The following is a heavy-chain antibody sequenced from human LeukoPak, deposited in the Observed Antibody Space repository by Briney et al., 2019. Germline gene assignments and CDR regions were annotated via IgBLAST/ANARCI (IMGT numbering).Heavy chain of an antibody. Sequence: GGSLRLSCAASGFTFSSYSMNWVRQAPGKGLEWVSSISSSSSYIYYADSVKGRFTIYRDNAKNSLYLQMNSLRAEDKAVYYCARDLSSVPNYYDSSGYYQHPPFDYWGQGTLVTVSS. CDR1: GFTFSSYS. CDR2: ISSSSSYI. D-gene: IGHD3-22*01. J-gene: IGHJ4*02. CDR3: ARDLSSVPNYYDSSGYYQHPPFDY. V-gene: IGHV3-21*01.